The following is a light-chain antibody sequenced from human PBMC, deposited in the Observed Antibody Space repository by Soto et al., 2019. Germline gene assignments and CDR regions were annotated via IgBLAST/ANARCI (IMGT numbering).Light chain of an antibody. V-gene: IGLV2-23*02. CDR3: WSYAGSFTYV. Sequence: LKKPASVCVSHGESLGFSSTASSSDVGSYTLVSWYQQHPGKVPKLMIYEVSKRPSGVSVRFSGSRSGNTASLTISGLQAEDEADYFCWSYAGSFTYVFGTVTKVTVL. J-gene: IGLJ1*01. CDR2: EVS. CDR1: SSDVGSYTL.